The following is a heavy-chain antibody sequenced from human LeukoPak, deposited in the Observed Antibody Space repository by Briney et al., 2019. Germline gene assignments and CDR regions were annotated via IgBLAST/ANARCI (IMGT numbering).Heavy chain of an antibody. CDR2: IYYSGST. V-gene: IGHV4-61*01. CDR3: ARESVTPAAEDAFDI. J-gene: IGHJ3*02. CDR1: GDSITSGRYY. D-gene: IGHD4-17*01. Sequence: SETLSLTCTVSGDSITSGRYYWSWIRQPPGKGLEWIGYIYYSGSTNYNPSLKSRVTISVDTSKNQFSLKLSSVTAADTAVYYCARESVTPAAEDAFDIWGQGTMVTVSS.